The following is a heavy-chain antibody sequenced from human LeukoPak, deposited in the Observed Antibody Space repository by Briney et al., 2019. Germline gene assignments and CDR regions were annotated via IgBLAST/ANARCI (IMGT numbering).Heavy chain of an antibody. CDR3: ARALVDSYGSTPLDY. CDR2: TYYRSKWYN. CDR1: GDSVSSNSAA. D-gene: IGHD5-18*01. J-gene: IGHJ4*02. Sequence: SQTLSLTCAISGDSVSSNSAAWNWIRQSPSRGLEWLGRTYYRSKWYNDYAVSVKSRITINPDTSKNQFSLQPNSVTPEDTAVYYCARALVDSYGSTPLDYWGQGTLVTVSS. V-gene: IGHV6-1*01.